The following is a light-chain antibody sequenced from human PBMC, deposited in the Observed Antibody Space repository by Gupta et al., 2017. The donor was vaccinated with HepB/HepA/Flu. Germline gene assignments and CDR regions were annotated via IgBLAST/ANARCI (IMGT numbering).Light chain of an antibody. CDR3: QQYKRKSET. CDR2: KAS. V-gene: IGKV1-5*03. CDR1: QSISSW. J-gene: IGKJ1*01. Sequence: DIQMTQSPSTLSASVGDRVTITCRASQSISSWLAWYQQKPGQAPKLLSQKASSLESGVPSRFSGSGSGTGFTLTISSLTPADFATDDGQQYKRKSETFGQVTKVEIK.